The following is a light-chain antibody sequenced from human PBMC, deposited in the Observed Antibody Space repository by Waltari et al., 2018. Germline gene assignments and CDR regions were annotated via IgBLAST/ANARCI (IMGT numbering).Light chain of an antibody. CDR3: QKYGSLPAT. CDR1: QAVSRF. Sequence: EIVLTQSPGTLSLSPGERATLSCRASQAVSRFLAWYQQKPGQAPRLLIYDTSTRATGIPDRFSGSGSGTDFSPTISRLEPEDFAVYYCQKYGSLPATFGQGTKVEIK. J-gene: IGKJ1*01. CDR2: DTS. V-gene: IGKV3-20*01.